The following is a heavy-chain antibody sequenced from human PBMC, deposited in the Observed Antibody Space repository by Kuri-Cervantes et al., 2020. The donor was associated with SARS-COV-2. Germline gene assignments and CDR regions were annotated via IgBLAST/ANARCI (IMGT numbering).Heavy chain of an antibody. D-gene: IGHD3-3*01. J-gene: IGHJ4*02. CDR2: ISGGST. V-gene: IGHV3-38-3*01. CDR3: TRDDFWSGYFNY. Sequence: GESLKISCAASGFTVSSNEMSWVRQAPGKGLEWVSSISGGSTYYADSRKGRFTISRDNSKNTLHLQMNSLRAEDTAVYYCTRDDFWSGYFNYWGQGTLVTVSS. CDR1: GFTVSSNE.